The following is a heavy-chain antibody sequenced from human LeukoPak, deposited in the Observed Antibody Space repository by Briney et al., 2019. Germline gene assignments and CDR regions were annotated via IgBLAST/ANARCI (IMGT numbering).Heavy chain of an antibody. Sequence: ASVKVSCKASGYTFTGYYMHWVRQAPGQGLEWMGWINPNSGVTNYAQKFQGRVTMTRDTSISTAYMELSRLRSDDTAVYYCARDFSVGGGYCSSTSCYTTWFDPWGQGTLVTVSS. V-gene: IGHV1-2*02. CDR1: GYTFTGYY. J-gene: IGHJ5*02. CDR3: ARDFSVGGGYCSSTSCYTTWFDP. CDR2: INPNSGVT. D-gene: IGHD2-2*02.